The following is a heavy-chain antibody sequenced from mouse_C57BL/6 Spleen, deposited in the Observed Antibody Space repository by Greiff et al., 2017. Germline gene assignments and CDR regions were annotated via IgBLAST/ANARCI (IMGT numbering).Heavy chain of an antibody. V-gene: IGHV1-82*01. J-gene: IGHJ2*01. D-gene: IGHD4-1*01. CDR1: GYAFSSSW. CDR2: IYPGDGDT. Sequence: QVQLKQSGPELVKPGASVKISCKASGYAFSSSWMNWVKQRPGKGLEWIGRIYPGDGDTNYNGKFKGKATLTADKSSSTAYMQRSSLTSEDSAVYFCARGRELGYFDYWGQGTTLTVSS. CDR3: ARGRELGYFDY.